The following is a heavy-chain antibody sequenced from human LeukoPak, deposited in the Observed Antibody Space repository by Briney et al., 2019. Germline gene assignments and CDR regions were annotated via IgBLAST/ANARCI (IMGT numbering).Heavy chain of an antibody. CDR1: GFTFSDYY. Sequence: GGSLRLSCAASGFTFSDYYMSWIRQAPGKGLEWVSYISSGGSTIKYADSVKGRFTVSRDNAKKSLYLQMNSLRAEDTAVYYCGRSQNYNDSSGYSYWGQGTPVTVSS. CDR2: ISSGGSTI. CDR3: GRSQNYNDSSGYSY. J-gene: IGHJ4*02. D-gene: IGHD3-22*01. V-gene: IGHV3-11*04.